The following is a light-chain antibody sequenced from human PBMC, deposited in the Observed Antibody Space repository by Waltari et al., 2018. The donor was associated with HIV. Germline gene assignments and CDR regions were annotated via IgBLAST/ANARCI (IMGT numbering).Light chain of an antibody. V-gene: IGLV2-23*02. Sequence: QSALTQPVSVSGSPGPSINISCSGTSSDVGGYNVVPWYQQHPGKAPKLIIYYVSERPSGVSNRFSASKSGNTASLTISGLQAEDESDYYCCSFAGNSTWVFGGGTKVTVL. CDR2: YVS. J-gene: IGLJ3*02. CDR3: CSFAGNSTWV. CDR1: SSDVGGYNV.